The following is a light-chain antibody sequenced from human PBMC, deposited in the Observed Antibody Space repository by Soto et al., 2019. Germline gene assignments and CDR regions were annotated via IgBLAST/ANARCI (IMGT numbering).Light chain of an antibody. CDR2: VNS. Sequence: QSVLTQPPSVSGAPGQRVTISCTGSSSNIGAGYDVHWYQQLPGTAPKLLIYVNSNRPSGVPDRFSGSKSGTSASLAITGLQAEDEADYYCQSYESSLYGYVFGSGTKVTVL. V-gene: IGLV1-40*01. CDR3: QSYESSLYGYV. J-gene: IGLJ1*01. CDR1: SSNIGAGYD.